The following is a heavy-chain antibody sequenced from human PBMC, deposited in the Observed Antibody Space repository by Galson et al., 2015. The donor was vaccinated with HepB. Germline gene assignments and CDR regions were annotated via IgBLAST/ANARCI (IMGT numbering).Heavy chain of an antibody. J-gene: IGHJ5*02. CDR2: INPNSGGT. V-gene: IGHV1-2*04. CDR3: ARGRGTRGNWFDP. CDR1: GYTFTGYY. Sequence: SVKVSCKASGYTFTGYYMYWVRQAPGQGLEWMGWINPNSGGTNYAQKFQGWVTMTRDTSISTAYMELSRLRSDDTAVYYCARGRGTRGNWFDPWGQGTLVTVSS.